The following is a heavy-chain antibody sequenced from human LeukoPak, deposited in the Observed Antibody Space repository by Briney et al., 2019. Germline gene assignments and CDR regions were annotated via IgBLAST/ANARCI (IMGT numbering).Heavy chain of an antibody. V-gene: IGHV4-59*01. J-gene: IGHJ4*02. CDR2: IYYSGST. Sequence: SETLSLTCTVSGGSISRYYWSWIRQPPGKGLEWIGYIYYSGSTNYNPSLKSRVAISVDTSKNQFSLKLSSVTAADTAVYYCARFDYDSSGIDYWGQGTLVTVSS. CDR3: ARFDYDSSGIDY. CDR1: GGSISRYY. D-gene: IGHD3-22*01.